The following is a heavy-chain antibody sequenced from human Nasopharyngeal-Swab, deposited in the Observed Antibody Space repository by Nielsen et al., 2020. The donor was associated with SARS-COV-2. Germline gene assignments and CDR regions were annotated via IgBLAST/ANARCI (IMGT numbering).Heavy chain of an antibody. CDR2: IYSSANT. CDR1: GGSISSGDYY. J-gene: IGHJ3*02. CDR3: AREVASANKNAFDI. D-gene: IGHD2/OR15-2a*01. Sequence: SETLPLTCSVSGGSISSGDYYWSWIRQPPGKGLEWIGYIYSSANTYYNPSLKSRVNMSVDMSKNQFSLKLSSVTAADTAVYYCAREVASANKNAFDIWGQGTMVTVSS. V-gene: IGHV4-30-4*01.